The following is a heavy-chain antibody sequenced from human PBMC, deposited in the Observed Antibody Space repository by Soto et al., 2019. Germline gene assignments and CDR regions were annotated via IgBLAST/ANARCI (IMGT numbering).Heavy chain of an antibody. CDR2: ISTYNGDT. V-gene: IGHV1-18*01. D-gene: IGHD2-15*01. CDR1: GYTFSTSG. Sequence: QVQLVQSGAEVRKPGASVKVSCKASGYTFSTSGMSWLRQAPGQGLEWMGWISTYNGDTNDAPKFQDRVTMNSDTSTSTVYVELRSLRSDDTAVYYCARAGAAPYYYYGMDVWGQGTRVTVSS. J-gene: IGHJ6*02. CDR3: ARAGAAPYYYYGMDV.